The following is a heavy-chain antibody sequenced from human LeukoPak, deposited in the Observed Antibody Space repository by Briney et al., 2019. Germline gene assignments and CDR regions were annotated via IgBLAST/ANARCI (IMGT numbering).Heavy chain of an antibody. CDR1: GYTFTSYG. CDR3: ARGGSYSHFDY. V-gene: IGHV1-18*01. Sequence: GASVKLSCKASGYTFTSYGISWVRQAPGQGLEWMGWISAYNSDTNYAQTLQGRVTMTTDTSMITAYMELRSLRSDDTAVYYCARGGSYSHFDYWGQGTLVTVSS. D-gene: IGHD1-26*01. J-gene: IGHJ4*02. CDR2: ISAYNSDT.